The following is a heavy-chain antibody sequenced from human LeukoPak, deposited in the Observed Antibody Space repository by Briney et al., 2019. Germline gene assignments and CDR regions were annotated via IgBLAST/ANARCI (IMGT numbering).Heavy chain of an antibody. Sequence: ASETLSLTCTVSGDSSSSYFWTWVRQPPGKGLEWIGYIDYSGSTKYNPSLKSRVTTSVDTSKNQFSLKVRSVTAADTAVYFCARLTARIPNMFDYWGQGILVTVSS. CDR1: GDSSSSYF. CDR3: ARLTARIPNMFDY. J-gene: IGHJ4*02. D-gene: IGHD2-15*01. CDR2: IDYSGST. V-gene: IGHV4-59*08.